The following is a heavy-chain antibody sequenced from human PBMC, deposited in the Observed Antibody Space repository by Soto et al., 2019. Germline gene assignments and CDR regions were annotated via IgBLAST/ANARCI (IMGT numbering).Heavy chain of an antibody. J-gene: IGHJ4*02. CDR1: GYSFTKYA. Sequence: ASVKVSCKASGYSFTKYAIRWVRQAPGQRLEWMGWISAGNGKTKYSQKFQGRVTITRDTSASTAYMELSSLRSEDTAVYYCARNAPIIVGAAEPYYFDYWGQGTLVTVS. CDR3: ARNAPIIVGAAEPYYFDY. V-gene: IGHV1-3*01. D-gene: IGHD2-2*01. CDR2: ISAGNGKT.